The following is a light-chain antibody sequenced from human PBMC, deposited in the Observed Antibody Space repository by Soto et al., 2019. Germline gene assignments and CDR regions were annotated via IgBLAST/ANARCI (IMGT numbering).Light chain of an antibody. V-gene: IGKV3-20*01. CDR3: QEFFCARPAFT. CDR2: GAS. CDR1: QTVNSRH. Sequence: ESLLTQSPGTLSLSPGERATLSCRASQTVNSRHLNWYQHKPGQAPRLLIYGASIRAAGIPDRFSGSRSGANFSLTITRMEPEYSTIYYCQEFFCARPAFTFGQGTKLEI. J-gene: IGKJ2*01.